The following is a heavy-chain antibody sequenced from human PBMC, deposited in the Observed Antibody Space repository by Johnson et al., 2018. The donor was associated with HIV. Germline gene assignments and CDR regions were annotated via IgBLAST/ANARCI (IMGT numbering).Heavy chain of an antibody. CDR2: IKSKSDGGTT. V-gene: IGHV3-15*01. CDR1: GFSFTDAW. D-gene: IGHD4-17*01. CDR3: TTAFQIMVTTGAFDI. J-gene: IGHJ3*02. Sequence: VQLVESGGGLVKPGGSLRLSCAASGFSFTDAWMNWVRQAPGKGLEWVGRIKSKSDGGTTDYAAPVRGSFTISRYDSKNTVYLQMNSLKTEDTAVYYCTTAFQIMVTTGAFDIWGQGTMVTVSS.